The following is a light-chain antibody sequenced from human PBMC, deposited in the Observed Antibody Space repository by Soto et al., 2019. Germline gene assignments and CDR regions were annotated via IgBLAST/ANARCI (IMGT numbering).Light chain of an antibody. CDR3: CSYSGNYTYV. CDR1: ISDVGGYNY. V-gene: IGLV2-11*01. J-gene: IGLJ1*01. CDR2: DVN. Sequence: SVLTQPRSVSGSPGQSVTISCTGTISDVGGYNYVSWHQQHPGKAPKLMIYDVNKRPSGVPNRFSASKSGNTASLTISGLQADDEADYYCCSYSGNYTYVFGTGTRSPS.